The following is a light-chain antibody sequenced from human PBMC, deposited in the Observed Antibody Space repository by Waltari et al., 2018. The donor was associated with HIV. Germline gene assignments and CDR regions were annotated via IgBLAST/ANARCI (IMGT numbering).Light chain of an antibody. CDR3: SSYTSSSTPVV. CDR2: DVS. V-gene: IGLV2-14*01. J-gene: IGLJ2*01. CDR1: SSDIGTYNY. Sequence: QSALTQPASVSGSPGQSITISCTGTSSDIGTYNYVSWYQQHPGKAPKLMSYDVSNRPSGVSKRSSGSKSGNTASLTISGLQAENDADYYCSSYTSSSTPVVFGGGTKLTVL.